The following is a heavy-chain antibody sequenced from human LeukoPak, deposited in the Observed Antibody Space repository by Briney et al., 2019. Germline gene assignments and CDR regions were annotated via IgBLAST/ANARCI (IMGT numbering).Heavy chain of an antibody. CDR3: AKEGNYYGMDV. V-gene: IGHV3-43*01. J-gene: IGHJ6*02. CDR2: ISWDGGST. D-gene: IGHD3-10*01. Sequence: GGSLRLSCAASGFTFDDYTMHWVRQAPGKGLEWVSLISWDGGSTYYADSVKGRFTISRDNSKNSLYLQMNSLRTEDSALYYCAKEGNYYGMDVWGQGTTVTVSS. CDR1: GFTFDDYT.